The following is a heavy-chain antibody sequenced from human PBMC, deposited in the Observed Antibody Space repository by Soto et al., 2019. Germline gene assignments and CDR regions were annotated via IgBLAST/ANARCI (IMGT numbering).Heavy chain of an antibody. D-gene: IGHD6-13*01. CDR1: GFTFSSYA. Sequence: GGSLRLSCAASGFTFSSYAMSWVRQAPGKGLEWVSAISGNGGDTSYADSVRGRFTISRDNSKDTLFLQMNSLRADDTGVYYCAKEPRGIGSFVSSSWGQGILVTVSS. CDR3: AKEPRGIGSFVSSS. CDR2: ISGNGGDT. J-gene: IGHJ5*02. V-gene: IGHV3-23*01.